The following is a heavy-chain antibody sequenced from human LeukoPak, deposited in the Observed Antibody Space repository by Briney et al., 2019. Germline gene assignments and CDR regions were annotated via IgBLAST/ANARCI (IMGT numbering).Heavy chain of an antibody. CDR3: AKDSSSRRRPRYCSSTSCSFIDY. J-gene: IGHJ4*02. CDR1: GFTFSSYG. D-gene: IGHD2-2*01. Sequence: GGSLRLSCAASGFTFSSYGMHWVRQAPGKGLEWVAVIWYDGSNKYYADSVKGRFTISRDNSKNTLYLQMNSLRGEDTAVYYCAKDSSSRRRPRYCSSTSCSFIDYWGQGTLVTVSS. CDR2: IWYDGSNK. V-gene: IGHV3-33*06.